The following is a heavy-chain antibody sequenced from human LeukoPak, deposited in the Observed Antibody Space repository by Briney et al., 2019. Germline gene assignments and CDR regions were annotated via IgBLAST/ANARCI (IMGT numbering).Heavy chain of an antibody. V-gene: IGHV1-2*02. CDR2: INPNSGGT. D-gene: IGHD5-18*01. J-gene: IGHJ6*02. Sequence: ASVKVSCKASGYTFTGYYMHWVRQAPGQGLEWMGWINPNSGGTNYAQKFQGRVTMTRDTSISTAYMELSRLRSDDTAVYYCASGELWSPYYYYGMDAWGQGTTVTVSS. CDR3: ASGELWSPYYYYGMDA. CDR1: GYTFTGYY.